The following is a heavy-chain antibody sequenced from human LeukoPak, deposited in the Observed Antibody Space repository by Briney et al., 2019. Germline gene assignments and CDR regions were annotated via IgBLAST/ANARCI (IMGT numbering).Heavy chain of an antibody. Sequence: PGGSLRLSCAASGFTFSNYAMNWVRQAPGKGLEWVAVISYDGSNKYYADSVKGRFTISRDNSKNTLYLQMNSLRAEDTAVYYCARGDTTGDYWGQGTLVTVSS. CDR2: ISYDGSNK. J-gene: IGHJ4*02. V-gene: IGHV3-30-3*01. CDR3: ARGDTTGDY. D-gene: IGHD1-1*01. CDR1: GFTFSNYA.